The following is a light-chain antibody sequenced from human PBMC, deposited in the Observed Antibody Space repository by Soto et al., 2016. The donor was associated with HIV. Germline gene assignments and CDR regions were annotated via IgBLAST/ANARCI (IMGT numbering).Light chain of an antibody. CDR3: QQSSRTPRT. V-gene: IGKV1-5*03. Sequence: DIQMTQSPSTLSASIGDRVTITCRASQRIRTWLAWFQQRPGKVPNLLIYKASTLKSGVPSRFSGSGSGTDFTLTISDLQHEDLATYYCQQSSRTPRTFGQGTKVEI. J-gene: IGKJ1*01. CDR1: QRIRTW. CDR2: KAS.